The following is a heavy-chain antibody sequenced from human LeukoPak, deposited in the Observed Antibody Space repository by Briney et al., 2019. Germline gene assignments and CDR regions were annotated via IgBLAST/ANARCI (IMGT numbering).Heavy chain of an antibody. CDR2: INHSGST. V-gene: IGHV4-34*01. Sequence: SETLSLTCAVYGGSSSGYYWSWIRQPPGKGLEWIGEINHSGSTNYNPSLKSRVTISVDTSKNQFSLKLSSVTAADTAVYYCARGRVLRFLEWLLTTDAFDIWGQGTMVTVSS. D-gene: IGHD3-3*01. CDR1: GGSSSGYY. CDR3: ARGRVLRFLEWLLTTDAFDI. J-gene: IGHJ3*02.